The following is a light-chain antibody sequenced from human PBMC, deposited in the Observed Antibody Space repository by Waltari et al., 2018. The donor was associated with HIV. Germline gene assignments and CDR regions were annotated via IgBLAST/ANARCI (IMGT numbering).Light chain of an antibody. CDR2: DVT. CDR1: SSDVGGYTF. J-gene: IGLJ1*01. Sequence: QSALTQPRSVSGSPGQSVTISCTGTSSDVGGYTFVSWYQHHPGKAPKLVISDVTQRPSGVPDRFSGSKSGNTASLTSSGLQAEDEADYYCCSYSGSGTLYVFGTGTEVTVL. V-gene: IGLV2-11*01. CDR3: CSYSGSGTLYV.